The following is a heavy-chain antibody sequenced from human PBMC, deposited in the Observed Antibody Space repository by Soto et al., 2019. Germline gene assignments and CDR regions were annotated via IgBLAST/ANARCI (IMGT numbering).Heavy chain of an antibody. CDR3: ARAGGLGAVAVDY. J-gene: IGHJ4*02. D-gene: IGHD6-19*01. Sequence: SETLSLTCTVSGGSISRSSYYWGWIRQPPGKGLEWIGSIYYSGRTYYNPSLKSRVTISVDRSKNQFSLKLSSVTAADTAVYYCARAGGLGAVAVDYWGQGTLVTVSS. CDR1: GGSISRSSYY. CDR2: IYYSGRT. V-gene: IGHV4-39*07.